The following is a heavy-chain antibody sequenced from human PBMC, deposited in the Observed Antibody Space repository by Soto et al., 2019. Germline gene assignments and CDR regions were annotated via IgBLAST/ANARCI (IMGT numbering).Heavy chain of an antibody. CDR1: GLSVSDNY. J-gene: IGHJ4*01. Sequence: QSGGSLRLSCGASGLSVSDNYMGWVRQAPGRGLEWVSVMYAGGGTHYADSVKGRFTISRDKSENTLYLQMNSLRDEDTGVYFCVSRIPSWVFDYWGLGTLVTVSS. CDR2: MYAGGGT. D-gene: IGHD2-21*01. V-gene: IGHV3-53*01. CDR3: VSRIPSWVFDY.